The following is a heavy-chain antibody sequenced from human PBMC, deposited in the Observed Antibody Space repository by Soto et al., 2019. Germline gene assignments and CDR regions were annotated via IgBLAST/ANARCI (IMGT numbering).Heavy chain of an antibody. D-gene: IGHD3-16*02. CDR1: GFTFSSYA. Sequence: GGSLRLSCAASGFTFSSYAMSWVRQAPGKGLEWVSAISGSGGSTYYADSVKGRFTISRDNSKNTLYLQMNSLRAEDTAVYYCAKGREGSYVWGSYRYRPADYWGQGTLVTVSS. CDR3: AKGREGSYVWGSYRYRPADY. J-gene: IGHJ4*02. CDR2: ISGSGGST. V-gene: IGHV3-23*01.